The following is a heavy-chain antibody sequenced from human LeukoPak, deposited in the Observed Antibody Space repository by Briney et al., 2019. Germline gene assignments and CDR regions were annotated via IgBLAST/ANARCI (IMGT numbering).Heavy chain of an antibody. D-gene: IGHD4-17*01. V-gene: IGHV4-4*02. J-gene: IGHJ4*02. CDR2: IYHSGST. Sequence: SETLSLTCAVSGGSISSNNWWSWVRQPPGKGLEWIGEIYHSGSTNYNPSLKSRATISVDTSKSQFSLKLSSVTAADTAVYYCARGAPPISTVTMDYWGQGTLVNVSS. CDR1: GGSISSNNW. CDR3: ARGAPPISTVTMDY.